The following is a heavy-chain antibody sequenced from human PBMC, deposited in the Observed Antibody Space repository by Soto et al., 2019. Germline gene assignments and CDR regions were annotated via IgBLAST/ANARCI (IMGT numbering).Heavy chain of an antibody. CDR3: ARDGRGGSDGVDY. Sequence: VQLVESGGGLVQPGGSLRLSCAASGFTFSSYWMSWVRQAPGKGLEWVANIKQDGSEKYYVDSVKGRFTISRDNAKNSLYLQMNSLRAEDTAVYYCARDGRGGSDGVDYWGQGTLVTVSS. J-gene: IGHJ4*02. CDR2: IKQDGSEK. V-gene: IGHV3-7*01. D-gene: IGHD1-26*01. CDR1: GFTFSSYW.